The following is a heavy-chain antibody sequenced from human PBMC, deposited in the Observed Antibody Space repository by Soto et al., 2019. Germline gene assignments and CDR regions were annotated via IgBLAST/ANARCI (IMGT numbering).Heavy chain of an antibody. CDR2: IYYSGTT. D-gene: IGHD1-7*01. CDR3: VGDGNIRNYYY. Sequence: SETLSLTCTVSGGSITITPHYWGWIRQSPGKGLEWIGSIYYSGTTYYNPSLKSRVTIFVDASKNQFSLKLTSVTAADTAVYYCVGDGNIRNYYYWGQGTLVTVSS. J-gene: IGHJ4*02. CDR1: GGSITITPHY. V-gene: IGHV4-39*01.